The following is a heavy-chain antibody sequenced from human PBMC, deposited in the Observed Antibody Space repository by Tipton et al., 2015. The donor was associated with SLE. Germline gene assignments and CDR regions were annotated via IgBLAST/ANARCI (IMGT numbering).Heavy chain of an antibody. V-gene: IGHV3-74*01. J-gene: IGHJ4*02. Sequence: SLRLSCAASGFTFDDYAMHWVRQTPEKGLVWVSRINGDGSTTDYADSVKGRFTISRDNAKNTLYLQMNSLRVDDTAVYYCARDISWNSPDYWGQGALVSVSS. CDR3: ARDISWNSPDY. CDR1: GFTFDDYA. D-gene: IGHD1-7*01. CDR2: INGDGSTT.